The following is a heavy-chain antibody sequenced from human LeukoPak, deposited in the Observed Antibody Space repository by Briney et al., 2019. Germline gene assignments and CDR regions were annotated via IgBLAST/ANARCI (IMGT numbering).Heavy chain of an antibody. V-gene: IGHV1-18*01. J-gene: IGHJ1*01. CDR1: GYTFTNYG. D-gene: IGHD4-23*01. CDR3: ARDKAVTTEVTQHFQH. CDR2: ISAYNGYT. Sequence: GASVKVSCKASGYTFTNYGISWVRQAPGQGLEWMGWISAYNGYTDYAQKLQFTVTMTTDTSTSTAYMELRSLRSDDTAVYYCARDKAVTTEVTQHFQHWGQGTLVTVSS.